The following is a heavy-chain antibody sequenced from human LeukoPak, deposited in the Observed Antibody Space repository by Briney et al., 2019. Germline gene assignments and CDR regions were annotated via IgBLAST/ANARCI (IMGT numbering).Heavy chain of an antibody. D-gene: IGHD3-9*01. Sequence: GRSLRLSCAASGFTFSSYGMHWVRQAPGKGLEWVADIWYDGSNKYYADSVKGRFTISRDNSKNTLYLQMNSLRAEDTAVYYCARSEGYYDILTGYYYYYGMDVWGKGTTVTVSS. V-gene: IGHV3-33*01. J-gene: IGHJ6*04. CDR1: GFTFSSYG. CDR2: IWYDGSNK. CDR3: ARSEGYYDILTGYYYYYGMDV.